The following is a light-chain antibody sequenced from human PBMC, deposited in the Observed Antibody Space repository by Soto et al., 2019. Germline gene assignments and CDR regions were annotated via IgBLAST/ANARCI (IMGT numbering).Light chain of an antibody. CDR2: DAS. Sequence: EVVMTQSPATLSVSPGERATLSCRASQSVSSNLAWYQHKHGQAPRLLIYDASNRATGIPARFSGSGSGTDFTLTISSLEPEDFAVYYCQQYNDWLRTFGQGTKVDIK. J-gene: IGKJ1*01. CDR3: QQYNDWLRT. CDR1: QSVSSN. V-gene: IGKV3D-15*01.